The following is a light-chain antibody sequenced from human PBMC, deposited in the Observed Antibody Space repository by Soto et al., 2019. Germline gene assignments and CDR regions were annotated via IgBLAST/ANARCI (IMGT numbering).Light chain of an antibody. CDR3: QQYYNWPRT. CDR2: GAS. V-gene: IGKV3-15*01. Sequence: EKVMTQSPGTLSVSPGERATLSCRASQSVNSALAWYQQKPGQVPRLLIYGASTRATGIPARFSGSGSGTEFTLTINSLQAEDCAVYYCQQYYNWPRTFGQGTRLEIK. J-gene: IGKJ5*01. CDR1: QSVNSA.